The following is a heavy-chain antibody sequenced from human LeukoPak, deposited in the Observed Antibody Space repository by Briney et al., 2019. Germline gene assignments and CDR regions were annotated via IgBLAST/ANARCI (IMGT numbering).Heavy chain of an antibody. CDR1: GFTFSSYW. CDR2: IKQDGSEK. CDR3: AREGQQWLVYYFDY. Sequence: PGVSLRLSCAASGFTFSSYWMSWVRQAPGKGLEWVAYIKQDGSEKYYVDSVKGRFTISRDNAKNSLYLQMNSLRAEDTAVYYCAREGQQWLVYYFDYWGQGTLVTVSS. J-gene: IGHJ4*02. D-gene: IGHD6-19*01. V-gene: IGHV3-7*01.